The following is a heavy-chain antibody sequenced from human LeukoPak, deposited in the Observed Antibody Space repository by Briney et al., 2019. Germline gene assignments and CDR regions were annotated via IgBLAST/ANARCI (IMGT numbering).Heavy chain of an antibody. CDR3: AACSTSCLTYYYYYGMDV. CDR1: GFTLTSSA. Sequence: SVKVSCKASGFTLTSSAVQWVRQARGQRLEWIGWIVVGSGNTNHAQKFQERVTITRDMSTSTAYMELSSLRSEDTAVYYCAACSTSCLTYYYYYGMDVWGKGTTVTVSS. V-gene: IGHV1-58*01. J-gene: IGHJ6*04. CDR2: IVVGSGNT. D-gene: IGHD2-2*01.